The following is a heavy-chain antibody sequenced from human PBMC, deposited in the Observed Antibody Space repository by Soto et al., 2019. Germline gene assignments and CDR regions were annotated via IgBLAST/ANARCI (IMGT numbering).Heavy chain of an antibody. CDR1: GFTFSNYW. CDR3: ARGDCVGGTCYSLAGSFYYYMDV. V-gene: IGHV3-74*01. D-gene: IGHD2-15*01. Sequence: EVQLVESGGGLVQPGGSLRLSCAASGFTFSNYWMYWVRQAPGKGLVWVSRTNSDGSVSSYADSVKGRLTISRDNAKNTLYLQMNSLRAEDTAVYYCARGDCVGGTCYSLAGSFYYYMDVGGKGTTVTVFS. J-gene: IGHJ6*03. CDR2: TNSDGSVS.